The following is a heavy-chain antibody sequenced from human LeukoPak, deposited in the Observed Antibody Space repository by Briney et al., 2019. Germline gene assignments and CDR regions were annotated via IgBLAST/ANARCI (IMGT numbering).Heavy chain of an antibody. CDR1: GYSFTTFW. J-gene: IGHJ4*02. D-gene: IGHD3-10*01. CDR3: ARLYYGSGSYPENDY. V-gene: IGHV5-51*01. Sequence: GESLKISCKGSGYSFTTFWIGWVRQMPGKGLEYMGIIYPGDSDTRYSPSFQGQVTISADKSISTAYLQWSSLKASDTAMYYCARLYYGSGSYPENDYWGQGTLVTVSS. CDR2: IYPGDSDT.